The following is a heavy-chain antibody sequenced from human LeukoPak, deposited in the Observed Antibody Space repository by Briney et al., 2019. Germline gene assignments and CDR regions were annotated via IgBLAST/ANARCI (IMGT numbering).Heavy chain of an antibody. Sequence: GGSLRLSCTASGFIFGDYAMSWVRQAPGKGLEWVGFIRSKAYGGTTEYAASVKGRFTISRDDSKSIAYLQMNGLKTEDTAVYYCTRGITGTRVDYWGQGTLATVSS. CDR3: TRGITGTRVDY. CDR2: IRSKAYGGTT. D-gene: IGHD1-7*01. V-gene: IGHV3-49*04. CDR1: GFIFGDYA. J-gene: IGHJ4*02.